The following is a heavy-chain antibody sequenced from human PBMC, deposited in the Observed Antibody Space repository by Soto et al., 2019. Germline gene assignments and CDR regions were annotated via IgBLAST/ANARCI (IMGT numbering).Heavy chain of an antibody. V-gene: IGHV3-23*01. CDR3: ATELGLGYCYFDL. J-gene: IGHJ2*01. Sequence: EVQLLESGGGLVQPGGSLRLSCAASGFTFSSYAMSWVRQAPGKGLEWVSAISGSGGSTYYADSVKGRFTISRDNSKTTLYLQMNTLTADDTAVYYCATELGLGYCYFDLWGRRTLVTVSS. CDR2: ISGSGGST. CDR1: GFTFSSYA.